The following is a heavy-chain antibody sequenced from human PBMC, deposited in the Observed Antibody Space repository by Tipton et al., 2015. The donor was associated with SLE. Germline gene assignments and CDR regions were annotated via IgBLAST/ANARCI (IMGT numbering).Heavy chain of an antibody. CDR1: GGSISSDRYY. CDR3: ARFRDEYYYYAMDV. V-gene: IGHV4-61*09. CDR2: IHTSGST. J-gene: IGHJ6*02. Sequence: TLSLTCTVSGGSISSDRYYWSWTRQPAGKGLEWIGHIHTSGSTKYNPSLKRRVTISVDTSKNQVSLRLSSVTAADTAVYYCARFRDEYYYYAMDVWGQGTTVTVSS.